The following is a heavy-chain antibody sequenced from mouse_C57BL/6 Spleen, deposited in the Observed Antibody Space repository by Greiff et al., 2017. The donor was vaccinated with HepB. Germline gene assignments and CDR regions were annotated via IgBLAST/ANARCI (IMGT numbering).Heavy chain of an antibody. V-gene: IGHV1-80*01. CDR3: ARGGSPAWFAY. J-gene: IGHJ3*01. CDR2: IYPGDGDT. CDR1: GYAFSSYW. D-gene: IGHD1-1*01. Sequence: LVESGAELVKPGASVKISCKASGYAFSSYWMNWVKQRPGKGLEWIGQIYPGDGDTNYNGKFKGKATLTADKSSSTAYMQLSSLTSEDSAVYFCARGGSPAWFAYWGQGTLVTVSA.